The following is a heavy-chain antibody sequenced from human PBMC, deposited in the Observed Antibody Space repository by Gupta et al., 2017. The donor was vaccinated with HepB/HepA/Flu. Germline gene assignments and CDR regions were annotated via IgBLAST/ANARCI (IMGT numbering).Heavy chain of an antibody. Sequence: EVQLVESGGRLIQPGGSLRLSCAVSGFSVNYYYMSWVRQAPGKGLEWVSALYSGVSTSHAVCGKGRFTISRDNSKNTRYPQVDSLRAEHKAVYYCAGRMADYCHYNSYMNVWGKGATVNVSS. CDR3: AGRMADYCHYNSYMNV. D-gene: IGHD4-11*01. CDR1: GFSVNYYY. CDR2: LYSGVST. J-gene: IGHJ6*03. V-gene: IGHV3-53*01.